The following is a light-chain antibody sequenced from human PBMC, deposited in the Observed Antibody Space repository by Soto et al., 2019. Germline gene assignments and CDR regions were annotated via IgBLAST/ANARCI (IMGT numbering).Light chain of an antibody. V-gene: IGLV2-14*03. J-gene: IGLJ1*01. Sequence: QSALATPASVSGSPGQSITISCTGNSSDIGHYDYVSWYQQHPGKAPKLMIYHVTYRPSGVSNRYSGSKSGNSASLTISGLQADDEADYYCCSLTTSHTYVFGSGTKVTV. CDR3: CSLTTSHTYV. CDR1: SSDIGHYDY. CDR2: HVT.